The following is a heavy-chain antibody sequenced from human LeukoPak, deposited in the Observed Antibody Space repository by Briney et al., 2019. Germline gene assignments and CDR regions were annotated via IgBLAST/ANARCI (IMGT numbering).Heavy chain of an antibody. CDR1: GFTLTNYE. V-gene: IGHV3-48*03. D-gene: IGHD3-16*01. Sequence: AGGSLRLSCEASGFTLTNYEMSWVRQAPGKGLEWISYISNSGAAIHYADSVQGRFTISRDTSRNTLYLQMNSLRAEDTAVYYCARLGPYYFDSWGQGTLVIVSS. CDR2: ISNSGAAI. CDR3: ARLGPYYFDS. J-gene: IGHJ4*02.